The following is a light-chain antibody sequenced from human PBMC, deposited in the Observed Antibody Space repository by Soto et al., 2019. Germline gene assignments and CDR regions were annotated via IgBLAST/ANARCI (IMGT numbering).Light chain of an antibody. Sequence: ALTQPASVSGSPGQSIAISCTGTSSDVGGYNYVSWYQQHPGKAPKLMISEVSNRPSGVSNRFSGSKSGNTASLTISGLQAEDEADYYCSSYTSSSTYVFGTGTKLTVL. CDR3: SSYTSSSTYV. V-gene: IGLV2-14*01. CDR1: SSDVGGYNY. CDR2: EVS. J-gene: IGLJ1*01.